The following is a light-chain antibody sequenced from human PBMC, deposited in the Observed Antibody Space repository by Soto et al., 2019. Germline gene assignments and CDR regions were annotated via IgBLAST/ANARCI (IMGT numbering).Light chain of an antibody. CDR2: KAS. CDR3: QQYNDNWT. J-gene: IGKJ1*01. CDR1: QSISSW. Sequence: DIQMTRSPSTLSASVGDRVTITCRASQSISSWLAWYQQKPGTAPNLLIYKASTLQSGFPSRFSGSGSGTEFTLTISSLQPDDSATYYCQQYNDNWTFGQGTKV. V-gene: IGKV1-5*03.